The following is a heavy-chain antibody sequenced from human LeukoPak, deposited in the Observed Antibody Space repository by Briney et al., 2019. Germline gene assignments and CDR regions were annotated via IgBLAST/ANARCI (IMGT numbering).Heavy chain of an antibody. CDR1: GYTFTCYY. J-gene: IGHJ5*02. Sequence: ASVKVSCKASGYTFTCYYMHWVRQAPGQGLEWMGWINPNSGGTNYAQKFQGRVTMTRDTSISTAYMELSRLRSDDTAVYYCARDQYSSSWYYQGNWFDPWGQGTLVTVSS. CDR3: ARDQYSSSWYYQGNWFDP. CDR2: INPNSGGT. D-gene: IGHD6-13*01. V-gene: IGHV1-2*02.